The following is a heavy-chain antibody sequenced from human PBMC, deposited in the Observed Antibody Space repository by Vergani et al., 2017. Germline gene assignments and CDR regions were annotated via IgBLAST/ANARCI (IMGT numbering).Heavy chain of an antibody. D-gene: IGHD6-19*01. J-gene: IGHJ6*03. CDR3: AKGASGIAVAGTLYYYYYYMDV. Sequence: EVQLLESGGGLVQPGGSLRLSCAVSGFIVSSNYMSWVRQAPGKGLECVSGISWNSGSIGYADSVKGRFTISRDNAKNSLYLQMNSLRAEDTALYYCAKGASGIAVAGTLYYYYYYMDVWGKGTTVTVSS. CDR1: GFIVSSNY. V-gene: IGHV3-9*01. CDR2: ISWNSGSI.